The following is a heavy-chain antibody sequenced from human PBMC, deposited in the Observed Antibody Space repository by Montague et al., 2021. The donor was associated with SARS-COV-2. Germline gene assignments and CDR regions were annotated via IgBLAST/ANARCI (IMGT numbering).Heavy chain of an antibody. CDR3: ARGVTMIVVVMQYNWFDP. CDR2: SHYSGSN. J-gene: IGHJ5*02. CDR1: VHSSGGGSRR. V-gene: IGHV4-39*01. Sequence: SETLSLTCAVDVHSSGGGSRRWGGEHQPAGQGLKWIVCSHYSGSNYYNPSLKSRVTISVDTSKNQFSLKLSSVTAADTAVYYCARGVTMIVVVMQYNWFDPWGQGTLVTVSS. D-gene: IGHD3-22*01.